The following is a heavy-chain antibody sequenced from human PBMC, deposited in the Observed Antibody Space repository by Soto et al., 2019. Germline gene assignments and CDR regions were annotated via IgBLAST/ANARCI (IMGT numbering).Heavy chain of an antibody. Sequence: QVQLVQSGAEVKKPGSSVKVSCKASGGTFSSYAISWVRQAPGQGLEWMGGIIPIFGTANYAQKFQGRVTFTADESTSTADMELSSLRSEDTAVYYCASQHRPAGKRYYFDYWGQGTLVTVSS. D-gene: IGHD2-2*01. CDR1: GGTFSSYA. CDR2: IIPIFGTA. CDR3: ASQHRPAGKRYYFDY. J-gene: IGHJ4*02. V-gene: IGHV1-69*12.